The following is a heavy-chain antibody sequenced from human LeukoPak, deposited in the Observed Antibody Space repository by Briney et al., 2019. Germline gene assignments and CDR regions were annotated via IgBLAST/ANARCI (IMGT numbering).Heavy chain of an antibody. CDR2: IYPGDSDT. Sequence: GESLKISCKGSGYSFTNYWIGWVRQMPGKGLEWMGIIYPGDSDTRYSPSFQGQVTISADKSISTAYLQWSSQKASDTALYYCLRGLRDYYDSSGYPFWFDPWGQGTLVTVSS. V-gene: IGHV5-51*01. J-gene: IGHJ5*02. CDR1: GYSFTNYW. D-gene: IGHD3-22*01. CDR3: LRGLRDYYDSSGYPFWFDP.